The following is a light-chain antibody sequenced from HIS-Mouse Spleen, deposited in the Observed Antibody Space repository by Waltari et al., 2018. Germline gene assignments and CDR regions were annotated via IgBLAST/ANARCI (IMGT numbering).Light chain of an antibody. CDR3: YSTDSSGNHRV. CDR2: EDS. J-gene: IGLJ2*01. Sequence: SYELTQPPSVSVSPGQTARITRSGDASPKKYAYWYQRKSGQAPLLVIYEDSKRTSGTPGEFSGSSSVTMATLTISGAQVEDEADYYCYSTDSSGNHRVFGGVTKLTVL. V-gene: IGLV3-10*01. CDR1: ASPKKY.